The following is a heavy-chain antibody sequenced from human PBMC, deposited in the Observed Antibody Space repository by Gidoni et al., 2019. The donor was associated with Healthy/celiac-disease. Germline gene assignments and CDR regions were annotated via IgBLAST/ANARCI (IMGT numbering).Heavy chain of an antibody. Sequence: QVQLVESGGGVVQPGRSLRLSFAASGFTFSSYGMHWVRQAPGKGLELVAVIWYDGSNKYYADSVKGRFTISRDNSKNTLYLQMNSLRAEDTAVYYCARGYGDYGYWYFDLWGRGTLVTVSS. CDR3: ARGYGDYGYWYFDL. V-gene: IGHV3-33*01. D-gene: IGHD4-17*01. CDR1: GFTFSSYG. J-gene: IGHJ2*01. CDR2: IWYDGSNK.